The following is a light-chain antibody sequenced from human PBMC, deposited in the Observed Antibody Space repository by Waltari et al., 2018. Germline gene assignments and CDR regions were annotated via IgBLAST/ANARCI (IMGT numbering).Light chain of an antibody. CDR1: TSDVGTYNY. CDR3: STYSSSTTSVV. CDR2: DVT. V-gene: IGLV2-14*03. Sequence: QPALTQPAPVSGSPGQSITISSPGPTSDVGTYNYVSWYQQRPGKAPNLTIYDVTNRPSAVSNRFSGSTSGSTASLTISGLQAADEAAYYCSTYSSSTTSVVFGGGTKVTVL. J-gene: IGLJ2*01.